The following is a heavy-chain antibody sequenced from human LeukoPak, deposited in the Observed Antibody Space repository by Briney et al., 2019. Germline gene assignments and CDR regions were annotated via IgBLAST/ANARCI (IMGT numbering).Heavy chain of an antibody. Sequence: GGSLRLSCAASGFTFSSYWMSWVRQAPGKGLEWVANIKQDGSEKYYVDSVKGRFTISRDNAKNSLYLQMNSLRAEDTAVYYCARDARNYYGLGSYLYYFDYWGQGTLVTVSS. J-gene: IGHJ4*02. CDR3: ARDARNYYGLGSYLYYFDY. CDR1: GFTFSSYW. D-gene: IGHD3-10*01. V-gene: IGHV3-7*01. CDR2: IKQDGSEK.